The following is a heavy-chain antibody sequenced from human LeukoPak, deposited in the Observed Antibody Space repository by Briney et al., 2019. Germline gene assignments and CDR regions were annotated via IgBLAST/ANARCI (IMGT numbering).Heavy chain of an antibody. J-gene: IGHJ4*02. Sequence: GGSLRLSCAASGFTFSSYGMHWVRQAPGKGLEWVAFIRYDGSNKYYADSVKGRFTISRDNSKNTLYLQMNSLRAEDTAVYYCAKGKDFWSGTTVWYWGQGTLVTVSS. CDR3: AKGKDFWSGTTVWY. CDR1: GFTFSSYG. D-gene: IGHD3-3*01. V-gene: IGHV3-30*02. CDR2: IRYDGSNK.